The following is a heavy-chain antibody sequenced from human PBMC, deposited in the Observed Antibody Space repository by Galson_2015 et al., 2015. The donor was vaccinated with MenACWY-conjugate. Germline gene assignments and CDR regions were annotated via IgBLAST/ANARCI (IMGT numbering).Heavy chain of an antibody. CDR2: ISGSGRST. Sequence: SLRLSCAASGFTFSSYAMSWVRQAPGKGLEWVSTISGSGRSTYFADSVKGRFTISRDNSKNTLYLQMNSLRAEDTAVYYCAKDIRGRQDLHYYGMDVWGQGTTVTASS. V-gene: IGHV3-23*01. D-gene: IGHD3-3*02. CDR3: AKDIRGRQDLHYYGMDV. J-gene: IGHJ6*02. CDR1: GFTFSSYA.